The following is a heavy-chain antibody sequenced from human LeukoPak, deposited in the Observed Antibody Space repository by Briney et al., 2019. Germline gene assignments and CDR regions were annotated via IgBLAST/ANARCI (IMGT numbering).Heavy chain of an antibody. J-gene: IGHJ4*02. V-gene: IGHV3-66*01. Sequence: GGSLRLSCAASGFTVSSNYMSWVRQAPGKGLEWVSVIYSGGSTYYADSVKGRFTISRDNSKNTLYLQMNSLRAEDTAVYYCAGVDYGDCGFGYWGQGTLVTVSS. CDR3: AGVDYGDCGFGY. CDR2: IYSGGST. D-gene: IGHD4-17*01. CDR1: GFTVSSNY.